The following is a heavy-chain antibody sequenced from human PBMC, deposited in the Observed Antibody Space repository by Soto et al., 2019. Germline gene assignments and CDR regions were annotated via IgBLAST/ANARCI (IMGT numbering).Heavy chain of an antibody. J-gene: IGHJ6*02. CDR3: ARDPTVWFGELLGYYYGMDV. CDR1: GYTFTSYG. D-gene: IGHD3-10*01. V-gene: IGHV1-18*01. Sequence: ASVKVSCKASGYTFTSYGISWVRQAPGQGLEWMGWISAYNGNTNYAQKLQGRVTMTTDTSTSTAYMELRSLRSDDTAVYYCARDPTVWFGELLGYYYGMDVWGQGTTVTVSS. CDR2: ISAYNGNT.